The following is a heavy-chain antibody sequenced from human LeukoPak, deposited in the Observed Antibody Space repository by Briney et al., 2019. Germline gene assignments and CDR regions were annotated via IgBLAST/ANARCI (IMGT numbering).Heavy chain of an antibody. CDR2: ISGSGGST. CDR1: GFTCSNYT. D-gene: IGHD3-9*01. Sequence: GGSLRLSCAASGFTCSNYTMSWVRQAPGKGLEWVSAISGSGGSTYYADSVKGRFTISRDNSKNTLYLQMNSLRAEDTALYYCSKVHRSQYFEWCDYGGQGTLVTVSS. CDR3: SKVHRSQYFEWCDY. V-gene: IGHV3-23*01. J-gene: IGHJ4*02.